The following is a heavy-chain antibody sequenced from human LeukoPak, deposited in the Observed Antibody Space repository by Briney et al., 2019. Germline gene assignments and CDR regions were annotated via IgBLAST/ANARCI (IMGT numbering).Heavy chain of an antibody. D-gene: IGHD2-2*01. Sequence: GFLSLSCAASDFPLGGFPIGGFRRAQGRGLKGFQAFSGSGGSTYYADSVKGRFTISRDNSKNTLYLQMNSLRAEDTAVYYCAKDVGEPAASPYYYMDVWGKGTTVTVSS. J-gene: IGHJ6*03. CDR1: DFPLGGFP. V-gene: IGHV3-23*01. CDR2: FSGSGGST. CDR3: AKDVGEPAASPYYYMDV.